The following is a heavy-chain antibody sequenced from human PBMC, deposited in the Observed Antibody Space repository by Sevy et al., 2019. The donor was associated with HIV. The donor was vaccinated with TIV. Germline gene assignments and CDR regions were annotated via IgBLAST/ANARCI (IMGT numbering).Heavy chain of an antibody. D-gene: IGHD3-10*01. CDR2: IIAVFGTT. Sequence: ASVKVSCKASGGIFRSNAISWVRQAPGQVLEWMGGIIAVFGTTHYAQKFQGRVTITADESRSTAYMELSSLKSEDTAVYYCARDKNYYVSGSFDYWGQGSQVTVSS. CDR1: GGIFRSNA. CDR3: ARDKNYYVSGSFDY. J-gene: IGHJ4*01. V-gene: IGHV1-69*13.